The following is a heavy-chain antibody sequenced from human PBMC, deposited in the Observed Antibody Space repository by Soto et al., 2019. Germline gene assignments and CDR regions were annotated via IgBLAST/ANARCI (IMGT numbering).Heavy chain of an antibody. CDR3: ARLRLRYFDWMDAFDI. CDR2: ISSSSSTI. J-gene: IGHJ3*02. Sequence: PGGSLRLSCAASGVTFSSYSMNWVRQAPGKGLEWVSYISSSSSTIYYADSVKGRFTISRDNAKNSLYLQMNSLRDEDTAVYYCARLRLRYFDWMDAFDIWGQGTMVTVSS. CDR1: GVTFSSYS. V-gene: IGHV3-48*02. D-gene: IGHD3-9*01.